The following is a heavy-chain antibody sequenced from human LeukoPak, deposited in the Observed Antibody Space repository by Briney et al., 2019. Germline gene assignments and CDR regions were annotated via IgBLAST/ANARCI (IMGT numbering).Heavy chain of an antibody. CDR3: AAGRRLGELFFDY. Sequence: SVTVSCKASEGTFGGYSIDWVRQAPGQGLDWVGGINPIFNILYYAQNFQGRVTITADESTNTAYLELDSLKHDDTAVYYCAAGRRLGELFFDYWGQGTLVTVSS. D-gene: IGHD3-10*01. V-gene: IGHV1-69*13. CDR1: EGTFGGYS. CDR2: INPIFNIL. J-gene: IGHJ4*02.